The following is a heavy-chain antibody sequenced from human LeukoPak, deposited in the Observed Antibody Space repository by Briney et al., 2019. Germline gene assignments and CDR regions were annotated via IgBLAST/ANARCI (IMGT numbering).Heavy chain of an antibody. CDR3: ARRGSYFSNDAFDI. Sequence: PSETLSLTCTVSGGSISSYYWSWIRQPPGKGLEWIGYIYYSGSTNYNPSLKSRVTISVDTSKNQFSLKLSSVTAADTAVHYCARRGSYFSNDAFDIWGQGTMVTVSS. CDR1: GGSISSYY. J-gene: IGHJ3*02. D-gene: IGHD1-26*01. CDR2: IYYSGST. V-gene: IGHV4-59*08.